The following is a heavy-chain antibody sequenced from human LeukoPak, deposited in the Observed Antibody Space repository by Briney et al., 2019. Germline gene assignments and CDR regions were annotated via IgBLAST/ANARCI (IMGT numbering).Heavy chain of an antibody. Sequence: GGSLRLFCAASCVIVSRNFMRWVRQAPGKGVQWVAIMYAGGTTHYSDSVRGRFHISRDSSNNTLSLQINSLRAEDTAVYYCARGSGSGWPLDRWGQGALVTVSS. CDR2: MYAGGTT. J-gene: IGHJ5*02. CDR1: CVIVSRNF. CDR3: ARGSGSGWPLDR. D-gene: IGHD6-19*01. V-gene: IGHV3-53*01.